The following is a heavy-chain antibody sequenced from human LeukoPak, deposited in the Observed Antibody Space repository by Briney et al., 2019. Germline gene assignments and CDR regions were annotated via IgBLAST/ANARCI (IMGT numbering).Heavy chain of an antibody. D-gene: IGHD2-2*01. CDR2: IYYSGST. Sequence: PSETLSLTCTVSGGSISSSSYYWGRIRQPPGKGLEWIGSIYYSGSTYYNPSLKSRVTISVDTSKNQFSLKLSSVTAADTAVYYCAINARLGYCSSTSCYLNDYWGQGTLVTVSS. CDR1: GGSISSSSYY. CDR3: AINARLGYCSSTSCYLNDY. V-gene: IGHV4-39*01. J-gene: IGHJ4*02.